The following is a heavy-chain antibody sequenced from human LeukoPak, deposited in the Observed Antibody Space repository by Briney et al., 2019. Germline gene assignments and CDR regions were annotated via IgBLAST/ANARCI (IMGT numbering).Heavy chain of an antibody. J-gene: IGHJ4*02. CDR1: DYTFTSYG. D-gene: IGHD3-22*01. Sequence: ASVKVSCKASDYTFTSYGISWVRQAPGQGLEWMGWISAYNGNTNYAQKLQGRVTMTTDTSTSTAYMELRSLRSDDTAVYYCARVPPVGYYYDSSGYYDYWGQGTLVTVSS. CDR2: ISAYNGNT. CDR3: ARVPPVGYYYDSSGYYDY. V-gene: IGHV1-18*01.